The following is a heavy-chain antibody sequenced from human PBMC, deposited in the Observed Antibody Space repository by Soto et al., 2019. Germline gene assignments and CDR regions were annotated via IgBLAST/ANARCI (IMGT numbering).Heavy chain of an antibody. CDR2: IHYTGSS. D-gene: IGHD4-4*01. CDR3: ARHSNEYRKSLDN. V-gene: IGHV4-59*08. CDR1: GGYICGYY. Sequence: SETLSLTCPVSGGYICGYYWSWIRQPPGKGLEWIAFIHYTGSSNSNPSLKSRVTISVDTSKNQLSLKLNSVTAADTAVYYCARHSNEYRKSLDNWGQGTLVTVSS. J-gene: IGHJ4*02.